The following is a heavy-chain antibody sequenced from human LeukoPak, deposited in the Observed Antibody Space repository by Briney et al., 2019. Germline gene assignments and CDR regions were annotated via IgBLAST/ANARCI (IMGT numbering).Heavy chain of an antibody. D-gene: IGHD4-11*01. J-gene: IGHJ6*02. V-gene: IGHV1-18*01. CDR3: ARVTTGYGMDV. Sequence: GASVKVSCKASGYTFTSYGISWVRQAPGQGLEWMGWISAYNGNTNYAQKLQGRVTMTTDTSTSIAYMELRSLRSDDTAVYYCARVTTGYGMDVWGQGTTVTVSS. CDR1: GYTFTSYG. CDR2: ISAYNGNT.